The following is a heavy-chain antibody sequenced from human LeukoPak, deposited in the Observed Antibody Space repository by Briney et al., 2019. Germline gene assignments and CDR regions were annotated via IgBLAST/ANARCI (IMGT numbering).Heavy chain of an antibody. CDR1: GFDFNDFA. Sequence: GGSLRLSCAASGFDFNDFAMTWVRQAPGKGLEWVSSMSGSGDTTEYASSVKGRFTISRDNAKNSLYLQMNSLRAEDTAVYYCARDDGFLERYSPGAFDIWGQGTMVTVSS. V-gene: IGHV3-20*04. J-gene: IGHJ3*02. CDR3: ARDDGFLERYSPGAFDI. D-gene: IGHD3-3*01. CDR2: MSGSGDTT.